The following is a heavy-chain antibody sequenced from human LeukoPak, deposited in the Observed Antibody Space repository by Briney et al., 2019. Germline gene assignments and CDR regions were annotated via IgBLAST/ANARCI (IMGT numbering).Heavy chain of an antibody. CDR1: GFTFNNNG. V-gene: IGHV3-30*02. Sequence: PGGSLRLSCAASGFTFNNNGMHWVRQAPGKGLEWVAFIRYDGIYKYYADSVKGRFTIFRDKSKTTLFLQMDSLRAEDTAVYYCASSLWFGELYHYYYYYMDVWGKGTTVTVSS. D-gene: IGHD3-10*01. J-gene: IGHJ6*03. CDR3: ASSLWFGELYHYYYYYMDV. CDR2: IRYDGIYK.